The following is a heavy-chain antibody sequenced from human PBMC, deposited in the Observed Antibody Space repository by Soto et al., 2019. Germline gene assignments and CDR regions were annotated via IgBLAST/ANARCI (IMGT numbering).Heavy chain of an antibody. CDR3: AGERFGESTEY. Sequence: QVQLQESGPGLVKPSETLSLTCTVSGGSVTSGSHYWSWIRQPPGKGLEWIGCIYYSGSTTYNPSLKSRVTISVDTSKNQFSLRLNSVTAADTAVYYCAGERFGESTEYWGQGTLVTVSS. D-gene: IGHD3-10*01. CDR1: GGSVTSGSHY. CDR2: IYYSGST. J-gene: IGHJ4*02. V-gene: IGHV4-61*01.